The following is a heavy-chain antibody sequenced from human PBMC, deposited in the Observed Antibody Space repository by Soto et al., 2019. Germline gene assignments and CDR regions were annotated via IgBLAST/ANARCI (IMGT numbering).Heavy chain of an antibody. CDR1: GGSFSGYI. Sequence: SETLSLTCDVYGGSFSGYIWTWIRQTPGKGLQWIGQINHSGSANYNPSLKSRVTISVHTSNSQFSLKLSSVTAADTAVYYCARHPGYYDILTGYTTYYFDYWGKGILVTVSS. D-gene: IGHD3-9*01. CDR2: INHSGSA. CDR3: ARHPGYYDILTGYTTYYFDY. V-gene: IGHV4-34*01. J-gene: IGHJ4*02.